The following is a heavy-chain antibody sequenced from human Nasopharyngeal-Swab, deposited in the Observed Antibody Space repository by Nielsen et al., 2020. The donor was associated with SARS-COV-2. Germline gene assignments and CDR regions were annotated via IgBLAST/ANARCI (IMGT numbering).Heavy chain of an antibody. Sequence: GESLKISCAASGFTFSSYWMSWVRQAPGKGLEWVANIKQDGSEKYYVDSVKGRFTISGDNAKNSLYLQMNSLRAEDTAVYYCARGSCSSTSCYTQYYFDYWGQGTLVTVSS. CDR1: GFTFSSYW. J-gene: IGHJ4*02. CDR3: ARGSCSSTSCYTQYYFDY. D-gene: IGHD2-2*02. CDR2: IKQDGSEK. V-gene: IGHV3-7*01.